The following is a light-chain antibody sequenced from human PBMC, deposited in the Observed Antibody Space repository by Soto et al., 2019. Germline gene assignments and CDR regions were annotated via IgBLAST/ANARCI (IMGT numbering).Light chain of an antibody. CDR1: QSVSTK. Sequence: EIVMTQSPVTLSVSPGERGTLSCRASQSVSTKLHWYQQKPGQAPRLLIYGASTRATGIPARFSGGGSGTEFSLTISSLQSEDFAVYYCLQYNNSPYTFGQGTRVEI. J-gene: IGKJ2*01. V-gene: IGKV3-15*01. CDR2: GAS. CDR3: LQYNNSPYT.